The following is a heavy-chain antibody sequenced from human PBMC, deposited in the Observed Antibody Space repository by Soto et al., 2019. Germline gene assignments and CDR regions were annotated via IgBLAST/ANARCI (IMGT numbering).Heavy chain of an antibody. V-gene: IGHV4-4*08. CDR3: AKDAPDLNGWFYFDS. CDR2: IYSSGST. Sequence: PSVPLSVRYSVSGGSSSDYYWSWLRQPPGKGLEWIGYIYSSGSTNYRPSLQSRVTMSVDTSKNTLFLEMNSLTAEDTAIYYCAKDAPDLNGWFYFDSWGQGTPVTVSS. CDR1: GGSSSDYY. J-gene: IGHJ4*02. D-gene: IGHD6-19*01.